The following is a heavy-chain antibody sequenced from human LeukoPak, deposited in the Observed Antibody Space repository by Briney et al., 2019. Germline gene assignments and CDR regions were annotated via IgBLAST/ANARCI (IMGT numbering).Heavy chain of an antibody. J-gene: IGHJ4*02. D-gene: IGHD2-8*01. Sequence: SETLSLTCAVYGGSFSGYYWSWIRQPPGKGLEWIGEINHSGSTNYNPSLKSRVTISVDTSKNQFSLKLSSVTAADTAVYYCPRGRIVLMVYAAYFAYWGQGTLVTVSS. CDR1: GGSFSGYY. V-gene: IGHV4-34*01. CDR2: INHSGST. CDR3: PRGRIVLMVYAAYFAY.